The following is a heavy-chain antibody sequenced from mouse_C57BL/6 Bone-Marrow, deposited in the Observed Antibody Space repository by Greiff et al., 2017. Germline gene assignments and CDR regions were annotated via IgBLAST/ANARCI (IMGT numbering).Heavy chain of an antibody. V-gene: IGHV2-2*01. J-gene: IGHJ2*01. CDR2: IWSGGST. CDR3: ATSPHSLYLDYCDY. Sequence: VQRVESGPGLVQPSQSLSITCTVSGFSLTSYGVHWVRQSPGKGLEWLGVIWSGGSTDYNAAFISRLSISKDNSKSQVFFKMNSLQADDTAIYYCATSPHSLYLDYCDYWGQGTTLTVAS. CDR1: GFSLTSYG. D-gene: IGHD6-2*01.